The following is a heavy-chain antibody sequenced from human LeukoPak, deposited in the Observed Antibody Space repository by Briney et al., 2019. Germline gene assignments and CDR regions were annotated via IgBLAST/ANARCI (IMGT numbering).Heavy chain of an antibody. CDR2: ISSSSSYI. J-gene: IGHJ4*02. D-gene: IGHD6-19*01. V-gene: IGHV3-21*01. Sequence: GGSLRLSCAASGFTFSSYSMNWVRQAPGKGLEWISSISSSSSYIYYADSVKGRFTISRDNAKNSLYLQMNSLRAEDTAVYYCARDPSGWYFVDYWGQGTLVTVSS. CDR1: GFTFSSYS. CDR3: ARDPSGWYFVDY.